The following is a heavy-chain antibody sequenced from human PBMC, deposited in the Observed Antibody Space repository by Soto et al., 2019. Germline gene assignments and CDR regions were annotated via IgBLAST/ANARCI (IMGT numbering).Heavy chain of an antibody. CDR1: DGSISSSY. CDR2: IYDTGISGYTPST. V-gene: IGHV4-59*01. J-gene: IGHJ6*02. CDR3: ARGEDAFFYYGLDV. Sequence: SLTLSLTCPVADGSISSSYRSWIRRPPGKGLEWIAYIYDTGISGYTPSTSYNPSLKSRATMSVDTSKSQFSLKLASVTAADTAVYYCARGEDAFFYYGLDVRGQGITVTVSS.